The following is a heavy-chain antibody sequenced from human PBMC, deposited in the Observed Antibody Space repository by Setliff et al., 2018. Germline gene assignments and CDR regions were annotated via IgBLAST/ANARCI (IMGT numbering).Heavy chain of an antibody. D-gene: IGHD3-3*01. CDR3: ATDMYFDFWSGYPFRQSLDH. CDR2: ISYSGIYT. CDR1: GFTFRDYG. V-gene: IGHV3-30*03. Sequence: GESLKLSCAASGFTFRDYGMNWVRQVPGKGLEWVAVISYSGIYTYYLDSVKGRFTISRDNSKKTLFLQMNDLRAEDSALYYCATDMYFDFWSGYPFRQSLDHWGLGTLVTVSS. J-gene: IGHJ4*02.